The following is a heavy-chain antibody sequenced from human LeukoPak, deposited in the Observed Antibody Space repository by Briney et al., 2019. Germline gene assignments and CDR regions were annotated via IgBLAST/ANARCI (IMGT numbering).Heavy chain of an antibody. Sequence: GGSLRLSCAASGFTFSRYSMNWVRQAPGKGLEGGSYISSSGSTIDYADSVKGRFTISRDNAKNSLYLQMNRLRAEDTAVYYCAELGITMIGGVWGKGTTVTISS. CDR3: AELGITMIGGV. V-gene: IGHV3-48*04. J-gene: IGHJ6*04. D-gene: IGHD3-10*02. CDR2: ISSSGSTI. CDR1: GFTFSRYS.